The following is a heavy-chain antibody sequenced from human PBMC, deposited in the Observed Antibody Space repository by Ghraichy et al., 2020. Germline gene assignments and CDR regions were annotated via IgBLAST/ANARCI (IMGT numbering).Heavy chain of an antibody. CDR3: IRDRPQTGDPGYYFDC. J-gene: IGHJ4*02. V-gene: IGHV3-9*01. CDR2: ISWNSGSL. D-gene: IGHD7-27*01. Sequence: GGSLRLSCAASGFTFKDYAMHWVRQAPGKGLEWVSGISWNSGSLGYADSVKGRFTISRDNAKNSLYLQMDDLRDDDTALYSCIRDRPQTGDPGYYFDCWGQGTLVTVSS. CDR1: GFTFKDYA.